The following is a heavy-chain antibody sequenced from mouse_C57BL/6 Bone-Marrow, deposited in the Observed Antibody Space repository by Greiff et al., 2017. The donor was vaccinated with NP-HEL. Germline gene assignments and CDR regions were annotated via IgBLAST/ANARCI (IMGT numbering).Heavy chain of an antibody. V-gene: IGHV5-4*03. CDR3: ARLPLWYGWFAY. J-gene: IGHJ3*01. D-gene: IGHD2-1*01. CDR2: ISDGGSYT. CDR1: GFTFSSYA. Sequence: EVKVEESGGGLVKPGGSLKLSCAASGFTFSSYAMSWVRQTPEKRLEWVATISDGGSYTYYPDNVKGRFTISRDNAKNNLYLQMSHLKSEDTAMYYCARLPLWYGWFAYWGQGTLVTVSA.